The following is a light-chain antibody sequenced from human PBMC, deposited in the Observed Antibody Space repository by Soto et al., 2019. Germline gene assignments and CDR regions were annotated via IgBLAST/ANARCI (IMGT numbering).Light chain of an antibody. CDR3: QQYMSYRGT. CDR2: DAS. CDR1: QSISSY. Sequence: DIQMTQSPSSLSASVGDRVTITCRASQSISSYLNWYQQKPGKAPNLLISDASNLESGVPSRFSGSRSGTEFTLTINSLQPDDFATYYCQQYMSYRGTFGQGTKVDNK. J-gene: IGKJ1*01. V-gene: IGKV1-5*01.